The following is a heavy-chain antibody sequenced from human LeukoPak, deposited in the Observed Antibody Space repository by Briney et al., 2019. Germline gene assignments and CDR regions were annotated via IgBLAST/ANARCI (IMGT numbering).Heavy chain of an antibody. V-gene: IGHV4-34*01. Sequence: SETLSLTCAVYGGSFSGYYWSWIRQPPGKGLGWIGEINHSGSTNYNPSLKSRVTISVDTSKNQFSLKLSSVTAADTAVYYCARGSITMVRGVISYWGQGTLVTVSS. CDR1: GGSFSGYY. CDR2: INHSGST. CDR3: ARGSITMVRGVISY. D-gene: IGHD3-10*01. J-gene: IGHJ4*02.